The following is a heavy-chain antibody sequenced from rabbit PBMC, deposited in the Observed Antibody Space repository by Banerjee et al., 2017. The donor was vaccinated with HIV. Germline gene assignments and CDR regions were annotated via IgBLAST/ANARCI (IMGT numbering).Heavy chain of an antibody. J-gene: IGHJ3*01. CDR2: IYTGSGST. CDR3: ARDLAAVTGWNFGL. D-gene: IGHD7-1*01. CDR1: GFDLSSYYD. V-gene: IGHV1S45*01. Sequence: QEQLEESGGGLVKPEGSLTLTCKASGFDLSSYYDMCWVRQAPGKGLELIACIYTGSGSTYYASWAKGRFTISKTSSTTVTLQVTSLTAADTATYFCARDLAAVTGWNFGLWGQGTLVTVS.